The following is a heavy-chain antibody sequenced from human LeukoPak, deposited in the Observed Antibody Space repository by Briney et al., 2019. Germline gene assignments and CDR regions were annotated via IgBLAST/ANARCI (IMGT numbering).Heavy chain of an antibody. Sequence: GVSLKISCKVSGYSFTTYWISWVRQMPGKGLEWMGRIDPSDSYTDYAPSFQGYVTISADRSLSTAYLQWYSLKASDTAMYYCARQDFWGRGTLVTVSS. CDR1: GYSFTTYW. J-gene: IGHJ4*02. V-gene: IGHV5-10-1*01. CDR2: IDPSDSYT. CDR3: ARQDF.